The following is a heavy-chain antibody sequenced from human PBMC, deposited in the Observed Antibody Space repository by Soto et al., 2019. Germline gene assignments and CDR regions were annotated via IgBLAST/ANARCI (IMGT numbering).Heavy chain of an antibody. Sequence: EVQLVESGGGLVQPGGSLKLSWAASGFTFSGSAMHWVRQASGKGLEWVGRIRSKANSYATAYAASVKGRFTISRDDSKNTAYLQMNSLKIEDTAVYYCTPPGEYGRHWGQGTLVTVSS. J-gene: IGHJ4*02. D-gene: IGHD3-10*01. CDR3: TPPGEYGRH. CDR1: GFTFSGSA. CDR2: IRSKANSYAT. V-gene: IGHV3-73*01.